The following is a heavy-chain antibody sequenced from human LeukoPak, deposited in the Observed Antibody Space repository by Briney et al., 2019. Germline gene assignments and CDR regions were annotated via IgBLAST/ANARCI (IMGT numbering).Heavy chain of an antibody. Sequence: GGSLRLSCAASGFTFDDFAMHWVRQVPGKGLEWVSGISSYGGTIGYAESVKGRFTISRDNRKNSLYLQMNSLRPEDTALYFCAKVAFMSGRYLGGWFDPWGQGTLVIVSS. J-gene: IGHJ5*02. CDR3: AKVAFMSGRYLGGWFDP. CDR2: ISSYGGTI. D-gene: IGHD3-10*01. CDR1: GFTFDDFA. V-gene: IGHV3-9*01.